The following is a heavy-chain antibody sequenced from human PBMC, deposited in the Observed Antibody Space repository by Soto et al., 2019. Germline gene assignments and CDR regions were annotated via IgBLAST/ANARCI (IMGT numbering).Heavy chain of an antibody. CDR3: ARVNVDTAMVFDY. J-gene: IGHJ4*02. V-gene: IGHV5-51*01. CDR1: GYSFTSYW. D-gene: IGHD5-18*01. CDR2: IYPGDSDT. Sequence: GESLKISCKGSGYSFTSYWIGWVRQMPGKGLEWMGIIYPGDSDTRYSPSFQGQVTISADKSISTAYLQWGSLKASDTAMYYCARVNVDTAMVFDYWGQGTPVPASS.